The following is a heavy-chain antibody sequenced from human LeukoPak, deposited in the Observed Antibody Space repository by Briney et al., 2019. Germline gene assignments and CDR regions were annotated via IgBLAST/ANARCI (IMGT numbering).Heavy chain of an antibody. CDR2: ISSSSSYI. Sequence: GGSLRLSCAASGFTFSSYSMNWVRQAPGKGLEWVSSISSSSSYIYYADSVKGRFTISRDDAKNSLYLQMNSLRAEDTAVYYCARSGGLVPYHYWGQGTLVTVSS. CDR3: ARSGGLVPYHY. D-gene: IGHD2-8*02. J-gene: IGHJ4*02. V-gene: IGHV3-21*01. CDR1: GFTFSSYS.